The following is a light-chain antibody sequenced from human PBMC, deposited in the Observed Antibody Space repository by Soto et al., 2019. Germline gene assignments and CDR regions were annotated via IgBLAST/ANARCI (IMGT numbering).Light chain of an antibody. CDR1: QSVSSN. V-gene: IGKV3-15*01. CDR2: GAS. CDR3: QQYNNWPVT. J-gene: IGKJ4*01. Sequence: EIVMTHSPATLSVSPGERATLSCRASQSVSSNLAWYQQKPGQAPRLLIYGASTRATGIPARFSGSGSGTEFTLTISSLQSEDFAVYYCQQYNNWPVTFGGGTKV.